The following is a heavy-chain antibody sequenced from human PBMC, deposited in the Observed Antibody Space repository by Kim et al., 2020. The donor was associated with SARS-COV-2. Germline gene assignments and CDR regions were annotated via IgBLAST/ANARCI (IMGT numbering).Heavy chain of an antibody. D-gene: IGHD7-27*01. Sequence: SQTLSLTCAISGDSVSSNSAAWNWIRQSPSRGLEWLGRTYYRSKWYNDYAVSVKSRITINPDTSKNQFSLQLNSVTPEDTAVYYCARGPEVPSNWGSGDYGMDVWGQGTTVTVSS. CDR2: TYYRSKWYN. J-gene: IGHJ6*02. CDR1: GDSVSSNSAA. V-gene: IGHV6-1*01. CDR3: ARGPEVPSNWGSGDYGMDV.